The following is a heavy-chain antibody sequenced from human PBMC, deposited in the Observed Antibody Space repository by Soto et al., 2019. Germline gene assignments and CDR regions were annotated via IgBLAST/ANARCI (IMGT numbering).Heavy chain of an antibody. CDR2: FDPEDGET. CDR1: GYTFTGYY. V-gene: IGHV1-24*01. CDR3: ATDXARMVRGVIGIYYYGMDV. Sequence: ASVKVSCKASGYTFTGYYMHWVRQAPGKGLEWMGGFDPEDGETIYAQKFQGRVTMTEDTSTDTAYMELSSLRSEDTAVYYCATDXARMVRGVIGIYYYGMDVWGQGTTVTVSS. D-gene: IGHD3-10*01. J-gene: IGHJ6*02.